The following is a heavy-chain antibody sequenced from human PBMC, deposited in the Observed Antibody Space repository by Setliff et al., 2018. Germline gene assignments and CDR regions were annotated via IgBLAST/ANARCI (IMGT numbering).Heavy chain of an antibody. D-gene: IGHD3-3*01. Sequence: PGGSLRLSCAASGFIFTSYAMSWVRQAPGKGLEWVSGLNGVGHSTYHADSVKGRFTISRDNSKNTLYLQMNSLRVEDTAVYYCARSYNFWSGPALDVWGKGTTVTVSS. CDR3: ARSYNFWSGPALDV. CDR1: GFIFTSYA. J-gene: IGHJ6*04. V-gene: IGHV3-23*01. CDR2: LNGVGHST.